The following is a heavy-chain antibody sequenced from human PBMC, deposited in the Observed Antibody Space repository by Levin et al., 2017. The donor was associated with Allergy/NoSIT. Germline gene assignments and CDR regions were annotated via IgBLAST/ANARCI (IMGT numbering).Heavy chain of an antibody. CDR2: ISSSSSTI. J-gene: IGHJ4*02. V-gene: IGHV3-48*01. Sequence: PGGSLRLSCAAYGFTFSSYSMNWVRQAPGKGLEWISYISSSSSTIYYADSVKGRFTISRDNAKNSLYLQMNSLRAEDTAVYYCARDGNVFDYWGQGTLVTVSS. CDR3: ARDGNVFDY. D-gene: IGHD1-1*01. CDR1: GFTFSSYS.